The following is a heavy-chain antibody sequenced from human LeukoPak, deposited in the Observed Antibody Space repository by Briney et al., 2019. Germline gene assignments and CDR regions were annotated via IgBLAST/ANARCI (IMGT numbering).Heavy chain of an antibody. Sequence: SSQTLSLTCTVSGGSISSGDYYWSWIRQPPGKGLEWIGYIYYSGSTYYNPSLKSRVTISVDTSKNQFSLKLSSVTAADTAVYYCARAAWYSSSWPLGDWGQGTLVTVSS. D-gene: IGHD6-13*01. CDR2: IYYSGST. CDR1: GGSISSGDYY. CDR3: ARAAWYSSSWPLGD. J-gene: IGHJ4*02. V-gene: IGHV4-30-4*01.